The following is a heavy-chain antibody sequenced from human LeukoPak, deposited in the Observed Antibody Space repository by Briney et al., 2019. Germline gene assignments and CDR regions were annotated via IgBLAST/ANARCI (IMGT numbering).Heavy chain of an antibody. CDR2: ISSSGSTI. D-gene: IGHD3-22*01. V-gene: IGHV3-11*04. Sequence: GGSLRLSCAASGFTFSYYYMSWIRQAPGKGLEWVSYISSSGSTIYYADSVKGRFTISRDNAKNSLYLQMNSLRAEDTAVYYCAREALSAYYYDSSGYYFDYWGQGTLVTVSS. J-gene: IGHJ4*02. CDR3: AREALSAYYYDSSGYYFDY. CDR1: GFTFSYYY.